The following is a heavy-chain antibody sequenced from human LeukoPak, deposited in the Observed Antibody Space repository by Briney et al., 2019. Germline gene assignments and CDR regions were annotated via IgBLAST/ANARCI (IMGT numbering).Heavy chain of an antibody. CDR1: GGSISSSSYY. Sequence: PSETLSLTCTVSGGSISSSSYYWGWIRQPPGKGLEWIGSIYYSGSTYYSPSLKSRVTISVDTSKNQFSLKLSSVTAADTAVYYCARSGYDFWSGYAAPDSYYYMDVWGKGTTVTVSS. J-gene: IGHJ6*03. CDR2: IYYSGST. CDR3: ARSGYDFWSGYAAPDSYYYMDV. V-gene: IGHV4-39*07. D-gene: IGHD3-3*01.